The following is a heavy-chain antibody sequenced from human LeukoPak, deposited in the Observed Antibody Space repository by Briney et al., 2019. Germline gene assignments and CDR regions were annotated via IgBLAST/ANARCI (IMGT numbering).Heavy chain of an antibody. V-gene: IGHV4-34*01. CDR2: INHSGST. Sequence: PSETLSLTCAVYGGSFSGYYWSWIRQPPGKGLEWIGEINHSGSTNYNPSLKSRVTISVDTSKNQFSLKLSSVTAADTAVYYCARDSSRRYYYDSSGYGYWGQGTLVTVSS. CDR3: ARDSSRRYYYDSSGYGY. CDR1: GGSFSGYY. J-gene: IGHJ4*02. D-gene: IGHD3-22*01.